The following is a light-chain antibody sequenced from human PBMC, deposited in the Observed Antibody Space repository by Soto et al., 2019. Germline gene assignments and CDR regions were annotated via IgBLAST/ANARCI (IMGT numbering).Light chain of an antibody. J-gene: IGKJ1*01. CDR2: GAS. CDR1: QSVTSSY. V-gene: IGKV3-20*01. Sequence: IVLTQSPGTLSLSPGERVTLCCRASQSVTSSYLAWYQQKPGQAPRLLIYGASSRATGIPDRFSGSGSGTDFTLTISRLEPEDFAVYYCQQYGTSRTFGQGTKVDI. CDR3: QQYGTSRT.